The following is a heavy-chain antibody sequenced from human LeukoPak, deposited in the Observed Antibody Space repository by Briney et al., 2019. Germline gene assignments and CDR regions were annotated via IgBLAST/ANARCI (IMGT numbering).Heavy chain of an antibody. J-gene: IGHJ4*02. V-gene: IGHV1-18*01. CDR1: GYTFTSYG. CDR2: ISTYNGKT. Sequence: ASVKVSCKASGYTFTSYGICWVRQAPGQGLEWMGWISTYNGKTNYAQKIQGRVTMTTDTSTSTAYMELRNLRSDDTAVYYCARDLGSEDYWGQGTLVTVSS. CDR3: ARDLGSEDY. D-gene: IGHD6-25*01.